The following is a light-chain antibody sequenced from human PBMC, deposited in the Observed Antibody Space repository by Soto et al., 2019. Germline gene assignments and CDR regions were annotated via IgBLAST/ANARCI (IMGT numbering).Light chain of an antibody. Sequence: QSVLTQPPSVSGAPGQRVTISCTGSSSNIGAGYDVHWYQQLPGTAPKLLIYDNNNRPSGVPDRFSGSKSGTSASLAITGLQPEDEADYYCQSYDNSLPWVFGGGTQLTVL. V-gene: IGLV1-40*01. J-gene: IGLJ3*02. CDR2: DNN. CDR3: QSYDNSLPWV. CDR1: SSNIGAGYD.